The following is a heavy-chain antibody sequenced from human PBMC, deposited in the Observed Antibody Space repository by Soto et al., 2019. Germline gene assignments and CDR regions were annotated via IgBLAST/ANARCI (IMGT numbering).Heavy chain of an antibody. CDR1: GDTFNFYS. D-gene: IGHD3-10*01. CDR3: ASSYGSGYRAFDY. V-gene: IGHV1-69*02. Sequence: QVQLVQSGAEVKRPGSSVKVSCKASGDTFNFYSINWVRQAPGLGLEWLGRVNPIVSMSNYAQKFPGRVKVTADKSTSTAYMELSSLRSEDTGIYYCASSYGSGYRAFDYWGQGALVTVSS. CDR2: VNPIVSMS. J-gene: IGHJ4*02.